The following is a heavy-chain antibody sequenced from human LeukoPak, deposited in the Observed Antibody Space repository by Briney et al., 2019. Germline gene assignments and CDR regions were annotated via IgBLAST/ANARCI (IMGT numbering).Heavy chain of an antibody. CDR2: ISWNSGSI. CDR3: AKDMYYDYVWGSLLDY. J-gene: IGHJ4*02. V-gene: IGHV3-9*01. D-gene: IGHD3-16*01. Sequence: GGSLRLSCAASGLSFSTYAMSWVRQAPGKGLEWVSGISWNSGSIGYADSVKGRFTISRDNAKNSLYLQMNSLRAEDTALYYCAKDMYYDYVWGSLLDYWGQGTLVTVSS. CDR1: GLSFSTYA.